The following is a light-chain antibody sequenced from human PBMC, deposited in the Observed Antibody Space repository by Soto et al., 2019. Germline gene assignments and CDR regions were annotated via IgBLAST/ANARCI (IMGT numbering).Light chain of an antibody. Sequence: QSVLTQPASVSGSPGQSITISCIGTSSDYVSWYQQHPGKAPKLMIYDVSNRPSGVSNRFSGSKSGNTASLTISGLQVEDEADYYCSSYTSSSTVFGGGTKLTVL. J-gene: IGLJ2*01. V-gene: IGLV2-14*03. CDR2: DVS. CDR3: SSYTSSSTV. CDR1: SSDY.